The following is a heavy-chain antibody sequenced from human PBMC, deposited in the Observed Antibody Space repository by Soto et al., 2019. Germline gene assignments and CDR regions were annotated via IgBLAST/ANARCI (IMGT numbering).Heavy chain of an antibody. V-gene: IGHV3-23*01. Sequence: GGSLRLSCSASGFPFCSYWMDWGRQGPGEGVDWVSAIRGSDGTPQHEDSVRGRLNISRDNSNNKVFLKMNSLRVEETGLYYCEKDVAFQSGYYSGRHYFATWGQAALVTVSS. CDR2: IRGSDGTP. J-gene: IGHJ5*02. CDR1: GFPFCSYW. D-gene: IGHD3-3*01. CDR3: EKDVAFQSGYYSGRHYFAT.